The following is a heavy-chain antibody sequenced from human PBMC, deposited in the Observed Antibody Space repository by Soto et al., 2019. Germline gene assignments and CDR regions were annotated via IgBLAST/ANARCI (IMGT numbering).Heavy chain of an antibody. CDR1: GYIFTNYY. Sequence: ASVKVSCKASGYIFTNYYIHWVRQAPGQGLEWMAIINPLPTSGSTNYAQKFQGRVTVTRDTSTSTVYLELSSLKSADTAVYYCARDLAAAAYWGQGTQVTVSS. V-gene: IGHV1-46*01. CDR2: INPLPTSGST. J-gene: IGHJ4*02. D-gene: IGHD6-13*01. CDR3: ARDLAAAAY.